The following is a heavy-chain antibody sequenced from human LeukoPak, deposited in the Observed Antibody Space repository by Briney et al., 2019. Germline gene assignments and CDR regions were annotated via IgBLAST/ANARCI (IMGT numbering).Heavy chain of an antibody. V-gene: IGHV4-39*07. CDR3: ARYHSGYDDY. CDR1: GGSVSISSYY. Sequence: SETLSLTCTISGGSVSISSYYWGWIRQPPGKGLEWIGTIYYSGNTYYNPSLKSRVTISVDTSRNQFSLKLSSVTAADTAVYYCARYHSGYDDYWGQGTLVTVSS. D-gene: IGHD5-12*01. J-gene: IGHJ4*02. CDR2: IYYSGNT.